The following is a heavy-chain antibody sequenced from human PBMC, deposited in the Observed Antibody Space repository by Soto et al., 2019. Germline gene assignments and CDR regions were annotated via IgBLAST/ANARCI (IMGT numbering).Heavy chain of an antibody. Sequence: QVQLVESGGGVVQPGRSLRLSCAASGFTFSSYGMHWVRQAPGKGLEWVAVISYDGSNKYYADSVKGRFTISRDYSKNTLYLQMNSLRAEDTAVYYCAKEDYSSGWDYYGMDVWGQGTTVTVSS. CDR1: GFTFSSYG. CDR2: ISYDGSNK. D-gene: IGHD6-19*01. J-gene: IGHJ6*02. CDR3: AKEDYSSGWDYYGMDV. V-gene: IGHV3-30*18.